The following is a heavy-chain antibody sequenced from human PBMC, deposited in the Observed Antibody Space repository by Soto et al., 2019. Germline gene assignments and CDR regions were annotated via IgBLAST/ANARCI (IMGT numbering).Heavy chain of an antibody. D-gene: IGHD1-26*01. CDR3: ARRYGGNLDY. Sequence: PSETLSLTCTVSGGSISSYYWSWIRQPPGKGLEWIGYIYYSGSTNYNPSLKSRVTISVDTSKNQFSLKLSSVTSADTAVYYCARRYGGNLDYWGQGTLVTVSS. CDR1: GGSISSYY. J-gene: IGHJ4*02. V-gene: IGHV4-59*08. CDR2: IYYSGST.